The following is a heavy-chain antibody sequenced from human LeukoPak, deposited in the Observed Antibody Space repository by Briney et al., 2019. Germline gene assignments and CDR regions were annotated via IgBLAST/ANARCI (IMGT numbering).Heavy chain of an antibody. CDR3: VRKSNTSSGWFAFDY. CDR2: IIPIFGTA. V-gene: IGHV1-69*05. J-gene: IGHJ4*02. CDR1: GGTFSSYA. D-gene: IGHD6-19*01. Sequence: SSVKVSCKASGGTFSSYAISWVRQAPGQGLEWMGGIIPIFGTANYAQKFQGRVTITTDESTSTAYMELSSLRSEDTAVYYCVRKSNTSSGWFAFDYWGQGTLVTVSS.